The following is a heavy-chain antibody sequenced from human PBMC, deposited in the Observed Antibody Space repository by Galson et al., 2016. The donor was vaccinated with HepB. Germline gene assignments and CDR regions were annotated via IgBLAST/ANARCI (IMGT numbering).Heavy chain of an antibody. V-gene: IGHV3-30*04. CDR3: ASGEKEGF. J-gene: IGHJ4*02. CDR1: GFTFSTHA. CDR2: SK. D-gene: IGHD3-10*01. Sequence: SLRLSCAASGFTFSTHAVHWVRQAPGKGLEWVGDSKYYPDSVKGRFTISRDNSKNTLYLQMNRLRAEDTAVYYCASGEKEGFWGQGTLVTVSS.